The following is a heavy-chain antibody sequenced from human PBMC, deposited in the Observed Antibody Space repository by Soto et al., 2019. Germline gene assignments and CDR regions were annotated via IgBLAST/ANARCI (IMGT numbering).Heavy chain of an antibody. Sequence: GGSLRLSCAASGVIFSNFGMHWVRQAPGKGLEWVGIIWHDGSNKYYADSVEGRFTISRDNSKNRVYLQMNSLRGEDTGIYYCAGFYVGAGAAPLEYWGQGPLVTVSS. V-gene: IGHV3-33*01. CDR1: GVIFSNFG. CDR2: IWHDGSNK. D-gene: IGHD3-16*01. J-gene: IGHJ4*02. CDR3: AGFYVGAGAAPLEY.